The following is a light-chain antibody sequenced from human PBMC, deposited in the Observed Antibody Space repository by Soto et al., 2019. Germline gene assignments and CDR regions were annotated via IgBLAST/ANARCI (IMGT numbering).Light chain of an antibody. Sequence: DIQMTQSPSTLSASVGDRVTITCRASQSISSWLAWYQQKPGKAPKLLIYKASSLESGVPSRFRGSGSGTEFTLTISSLQPDDFATYYCQQYNNYSLTFGGGTKVEIK. CDR1: QSISSW. CDR2: KAS. CDR3: QQYNNYSLT. J-gene: IGKJ4*01. V-gene: IGKV1-5*03.